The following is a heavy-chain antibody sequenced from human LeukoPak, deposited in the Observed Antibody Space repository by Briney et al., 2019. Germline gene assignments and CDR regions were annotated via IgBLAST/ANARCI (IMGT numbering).Heavy chain of an antibody. CDR3: ANGSGDVAATSVRVDV. Sequence: GSLRPSCAASTVILSIYSISWVRRPPGGGREWVSTINNSGGTTYYADSVKGRFTISRDNYKKTLYMQMNSLRAEDTALYYCANGSGDVAATSVRVDVWGQGTTVTVSS. CDR2: INNSGGTT. D-gene: IGHD2-15*01. V-gene: IGHV3-23*01. J-gene: IGHJ6*02. CDR1: TVILSIYS.